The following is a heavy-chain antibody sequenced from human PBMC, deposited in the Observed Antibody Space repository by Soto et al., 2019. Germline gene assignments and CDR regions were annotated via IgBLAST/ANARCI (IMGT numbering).Heavy chain of an antibody. CDR3: ARERRLEYSSSSWFDP. D-gene: IGHD6-6*01. V-gene: IGHV1-69*13. J-gene: IGHJ5*02. Sequence: ASVKVSCKASGGTFSSYAISWVRQAPGQGLEWMGGIIPIFGTANYAQKFQGRVTITADESTSTAYMELSSLRSEDTAVYYCARERRLEYSSSSWFDPWGQGTLVTVSS. CDR2: IIPIFGTA. CDR1: GGTFSSYA.